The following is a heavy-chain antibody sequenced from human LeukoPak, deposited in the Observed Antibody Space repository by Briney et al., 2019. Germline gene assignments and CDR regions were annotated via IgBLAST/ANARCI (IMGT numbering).Heavy chain of an antibody. V-gene: IGHV1-69*15. J-gene: IGHJ4*02. CDR3: ARDDTESPLGAA. Sequence: SVKVSCTASGGTFSSYANSWVRQAPGPGIERMGRIIPIFGTATYSKTFQGRLTISADESTSTAYMELSSLRSEDTAVYYCARDDTESPLGAAWGEGTLVTVSS. CDR2: IIPIFGTA. CDR1: GGTFSSYA. D-gene: IGHD4/OR15-4a*01.